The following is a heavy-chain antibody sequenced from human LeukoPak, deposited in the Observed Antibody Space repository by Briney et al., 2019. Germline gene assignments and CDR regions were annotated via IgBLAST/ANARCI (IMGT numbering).Heavy chain of an antibody. CDR2: IKRDGSEK. V-gene: IGHV3-7*01. J-gene: IGHJ4*02. Sequence: PGGSLRLSCAASQFTFSDYWMSWVRQAPGKGLECVANIKRDGSEKYYVDSVKGRFTISRDNAKNSLYLQMNSLRVEDTAVYYCAKGKGYDDWGQGTLVTVSS. CDR3: AKGKGYDD. CDR1: QFTFSDYW. D-gene: IGHD5-12*01.